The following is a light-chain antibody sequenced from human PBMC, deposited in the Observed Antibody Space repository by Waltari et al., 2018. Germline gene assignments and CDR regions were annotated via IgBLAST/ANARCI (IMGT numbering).Light chain of an antibody. CDR1: SSYARNYNL. CDR2: DEN. V-gene: IGLV2-23*01. Sequence: QSALTQPASVSGSPGQSTTISCTGTSSYARNYNLFSWYQQYPGKAPKVMIYDENRRPSGVSDRFSGSKSGNTASLTISGVQAEDEADYYCCSYAGSYTWVFGGGTKLTVL. J-gene: IGLJ3*02. CDR3: CSYAGSYTWV.